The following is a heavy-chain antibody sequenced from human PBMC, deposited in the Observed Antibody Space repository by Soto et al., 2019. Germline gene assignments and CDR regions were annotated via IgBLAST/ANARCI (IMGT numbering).Heavy chain of an antibody. Sequence: EVQLVESGGGLVQPGGSLRLSCAASGFTFSSYWMHWVRQAPWKGLVWVSRINSDGSSTGYADSVMGRFTISRDNAKNTLYLQMNSLRAEDTAVYYCARDQGYCSGGSCYVAGYWGQGTLVTVSS. J-gene: IGHJ4*02. CDR1: GFTFSSYW. CDR3: ARDQGYCSGGSCYVAGY. CDR2: INSDGSST. D-gene: IGHD2-15*01. V-gene: IGHV3-74*01.